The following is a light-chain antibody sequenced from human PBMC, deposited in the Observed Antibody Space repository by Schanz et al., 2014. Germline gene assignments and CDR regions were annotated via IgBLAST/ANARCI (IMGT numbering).Light chain of an antibody. CDR2: DNN. CDR3: GTCDSSLSAWV. Sequence: QSVLTQPPSVSAAPGQKVTISCSGSSSEIGDNYVSWYQHLPGTAPKVLIYDNNKRPSGIPDRFSGSKSGTSATLGITGLQTGDEADYYCGTCDSSLSAWVFGGGTKVTVL. CDR1: SSEIGDNY. V-gene: IGLV1-51*01. J-gene: IGLJ3*02.